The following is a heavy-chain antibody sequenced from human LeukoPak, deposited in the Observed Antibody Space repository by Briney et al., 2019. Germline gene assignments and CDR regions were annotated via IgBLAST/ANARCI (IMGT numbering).Heavy chain of an antibody. CDR3: AKLPDSSGYYFDY. Sequence: GGSLRLSCAASGFTFSMYAMSWVRQAPGKGLEWVSAISGSGGSTYYADSVKGRFTISRDNSKNTLYLQMNSLRAEDTAVYYCAKLPDSSGYYFDYWGQGTLVTVSS. V-gene: IGHV3-23*01. J-gene: IGHJ4*02. D-gene: IGHD3-22*01. CDR1: GFTFSMYA. CDR2: ISGSGGST.